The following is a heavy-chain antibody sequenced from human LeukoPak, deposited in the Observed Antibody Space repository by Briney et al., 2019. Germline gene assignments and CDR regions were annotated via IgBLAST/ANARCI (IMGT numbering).Heavy chain of an antibody. J-gene: IGHJ6*03. V-gene: IGHV1-8*01. D-gene: IGHD6-19*01. CDR3: ARGLLQWLVYYYYYMDV. CDR2: MNPNSGNT. Sequence: ASVKVSCKASGYTFTSYDINWVRQATGQGLEWMGWMNPNSGNTGYAQKFQGRVTMTRNTSISTAYMELSSLRSEDTAVYCCARGLLQWLVYYYYYMDVWGKGTTVTVSS. CDR1: GYTFTSYD.